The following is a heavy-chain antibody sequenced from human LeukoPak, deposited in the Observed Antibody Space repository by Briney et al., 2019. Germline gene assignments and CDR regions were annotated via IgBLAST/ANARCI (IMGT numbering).Heavy chain of an antibody. CDR1: GFTFSSYA. CDR3: ARDYGYVGY. J-gene: IGHJ4*02. D-gene: IGHD5-12*01. V-gene: IGHV3-23*01. CDR2: ISGSGGNT. Sequence: PGGSLTLSCAGSGFTFSSYAMSWVRQAPGKGLEWVSAISGSGGNTYYADSVKGRFTISRDNSKNTLYLQMNSLRAEDAAVYYCARDYGYVGYWGQGTLVTVSS.